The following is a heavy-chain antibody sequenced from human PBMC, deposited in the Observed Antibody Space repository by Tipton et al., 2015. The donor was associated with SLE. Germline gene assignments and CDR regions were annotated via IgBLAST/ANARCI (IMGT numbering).Heavy chain of an antibody. CDR3: ARRVGDKSSWFLFDS. J-gene: IGHJ5*01. Sequence: TLSLTCTVSGGSISGSNYYWAWIRQPPEKGLEWIGNIYYGGGSPYSGTTYHNPSLKNRVTISVDTSKSQFSLKLSSVTAADTAVYFFARRVGDKSSWFLFDSWGQGILVTVSS. CDR2: IYYGGGSPYSGTT. V-gene: IGHV4-39*07. CDR1: GGSISGSNYY. D-gene: IGHD3-10*01.